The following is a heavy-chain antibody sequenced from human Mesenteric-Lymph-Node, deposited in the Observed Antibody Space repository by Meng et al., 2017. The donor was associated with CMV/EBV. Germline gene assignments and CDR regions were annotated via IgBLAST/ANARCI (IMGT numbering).Heavy chain of an antibody. D-gene: IGHD6-13*01. Sequence: QITLKESGPTRVKPTQTLTLTCTFSGFSLSTSGVGVGWIRQPPGKALEWLALIYWDDDKRYSPSLKSRFTITKDTSKNQVVLTMTNMDPVDTATYYCAHSSGIAAAGPFYFDYWGQGTLVTVSS. CDR3: AHSSGIAAAGPFYFDY. J-gene: IGHJ4*02. V-gene: IGHV2-5*02. CDR1: GFSLSTSGVG. CDR2: IYWDDDK.